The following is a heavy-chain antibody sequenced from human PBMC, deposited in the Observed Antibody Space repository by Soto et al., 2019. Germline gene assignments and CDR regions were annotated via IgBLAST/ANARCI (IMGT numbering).Heavy chain of an antibody. CDR1: GFTFSNAW. V-gene: IGHV3-15*07. Sequence: EVQLVESGGGLVKPGGSLRLSCAASGFTFSNAWMNWVRQAPGKGLEWVGRIKSKTDGGTTDYAAPVKGRFTISRDDSKNTLYLQMNSLKTEDTAVYYCTSAIGYCSSTSCYATYYYYYRMDVWGQGTTVTVSS. D-gene: IGHD2-2*01. CDR2: IKSKTDGGTT. CDR3: TSAIGYCSSTSCYATYYYYYRMDV. J-gene: IGHJ6*02.